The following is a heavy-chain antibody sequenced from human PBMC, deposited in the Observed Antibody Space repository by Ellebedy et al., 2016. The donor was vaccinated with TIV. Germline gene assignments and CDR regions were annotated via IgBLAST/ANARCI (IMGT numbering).Heavy chain of an antibody. J-gene: IGHJ6*02. CDR2: IYYSGST. D-gene: IGHD5-24*01. V-gene: IGHV4-59*08. CDR1: GGSISSYY. Sequence: MPSETLSLTCTVSGGSISSYYWSWIRQHPGKGLEWIGYIYYSGSTNYNPSLKCRVTISVDTSKNQFSLKLSSVTAADTAVYYCASGWLPYGMDVWGQGTTVTVSS. CDR3: ASGWLPYGMDV.